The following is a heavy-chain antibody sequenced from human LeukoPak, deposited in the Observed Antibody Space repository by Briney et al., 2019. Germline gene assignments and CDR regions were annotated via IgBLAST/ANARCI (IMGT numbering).Heavy chain of an antibody. J-gene: IGHJ6*02. D-gene: IGHD6-19*01. CDR3: ARCRGGWPRNYGMDV. CDR1: GGSISSSSYY. CDR2: IYYSGST. V-gene: IGHV4-39*07. Sequence: PSETLSLTCTVSGGSISSSSYYWGWIRQPPGKGLEWIGSIYYSGSTYYNPSLKSRVIISVDTSKNQFSLKLSSVTAADTAVYYCARCRGGWPRNYGMDVWGQGTTVTVSS.